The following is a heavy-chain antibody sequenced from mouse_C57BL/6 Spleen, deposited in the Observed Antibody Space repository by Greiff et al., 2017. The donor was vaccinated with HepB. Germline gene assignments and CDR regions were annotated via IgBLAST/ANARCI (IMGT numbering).Heavy chain of an antibody. Sequence: EVKVVESEGGLVQPGSSMKLSCTASGFTFSDYYMAWVRQVPEKGLEWVANINYDGSSTYYLDSLKSRFIISRDNAKNILYLQMSSLKSEDTATYYCARDGGLTGDAYYAMDYWGQGTSVTVSS. CDR3: ARDGGLTGDAYYAMDY. CDR1: GFTFSDYY. CDR2: INYDGSST. D-gene: IGHD4-1*01. V-gene: IGHV5-16*01. J-gene: IGHJ4*01.